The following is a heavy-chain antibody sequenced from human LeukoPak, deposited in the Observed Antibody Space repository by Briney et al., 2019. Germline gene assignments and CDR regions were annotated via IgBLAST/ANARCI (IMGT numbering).Heavy chain of an antibody. CDR1: GFTFSSYW. CDR2: IKQDESEK. V-gene: IGHV3-7*01. J-gene: IGHJ4*02. Sequence: GGSLRLSCAASGFTFSSYWMSWVRQAPGKGLEWVANIKQDESEKYYVDSVKGRFTISRDNAKNSLYLQMNSLRAEDTAVYYCARLEDYDILTGFDYWGQGTLVTVSS. CDR3: ARLEDYDILTGFDY. D-gene: IGHD3-9*01.